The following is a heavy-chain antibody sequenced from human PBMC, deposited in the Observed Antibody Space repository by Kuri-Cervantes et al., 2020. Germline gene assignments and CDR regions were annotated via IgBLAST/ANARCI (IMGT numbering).Heavy chain of an antibody. Sequence: GGSLRLSCAASGFAFSFYAMSWVRQTPGKGLEWISAVGGSADTTYYADSVKGRFTISRDNSKNTLYLQMNSLRAGDTAVYYCVRVGREYCRGAICMDIWGKGTTVTVSS. V-gene: IGHV3-23*01. CDR1: GFAFSFYA. D-gene: IGHD2-15*01. CDR3: VRVGREYCRGAICMDI. CDR2: VGGSADTT. J-gene: IGHJ6*03.